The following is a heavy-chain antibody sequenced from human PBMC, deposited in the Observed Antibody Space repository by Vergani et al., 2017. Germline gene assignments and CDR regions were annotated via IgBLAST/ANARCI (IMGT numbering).Heavy chain of an antibody. J-gene: IGHJ4*02. CDR3: AGPQRTSAYYYGGFDY. Sequence: EVHLLESGGGLVQLGGSLRLSCAASGFTFSTYAMTWVPQAPGKGLEWVSTISSDGGSTYYADSVKGRFTISRDNSKNTLSLQMNSLTAEDTAIYYCAGPQRTSAYYYGGFDYWGQGILVTVSS. CDR1: GFTFSTYA. V-gene: IGHV3-23*01. D-gene: IGHD3-22*01. CDR2: ISSDGGST.